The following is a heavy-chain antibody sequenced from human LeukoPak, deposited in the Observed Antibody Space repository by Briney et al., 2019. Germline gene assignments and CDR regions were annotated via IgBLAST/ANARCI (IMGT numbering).Heavy chain of an antibody. CDR2: IIPILGIA. V-gene: IGHV1-69*04. CDR1: GGTFSSYA. Sequence: SVKVSCKASGGTFSSYAISWVRQAPGQGLEWMERIIPILGIANYAQKFQGRVTITADKSTSTAYMELRSLRSDDTAVYYCAREKYDSSGYDYGLDYWGQGTLVTVSS. J-gene: IGHJ4*02. CDR3: AREKYDSSGYDYGLDY. D-gene: IGHD3-22*01.